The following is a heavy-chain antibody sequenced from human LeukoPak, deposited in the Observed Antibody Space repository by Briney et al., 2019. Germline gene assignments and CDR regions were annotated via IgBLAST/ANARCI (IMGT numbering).Heavy chain of an antibody. J-gene: IGHJ3*02. V-gene: IGHV1-69*13. CDR2: IIPIFGTA. CDR1: GGTFSSYA. Sequence: ASVKVSCKASGGTFSSYAISWVRQAPGQGLEWMGGIIPIFGTANYAQKFQGRVTITADESTSTAYMELRSLRSDDTAVYYCARDLGVTIFGVVIIDAFDIWGQETMVTVSS. CDR3: ARDLGVTIFGVVIIDAFDI. D-gene: IGHD3-3*01.